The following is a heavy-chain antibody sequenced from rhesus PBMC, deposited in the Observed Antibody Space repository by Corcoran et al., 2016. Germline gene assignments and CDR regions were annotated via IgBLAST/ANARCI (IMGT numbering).Heavy chain of an antibody. Sequence: QVQLQESGPGLVKPSETLSLICAVSGYSLSSGYGWGWIRPPPRKGLGRLGYVGGSSGRNNYTPSLKSRVTISKDTSKNPFSLKLGSVTAADTAVYYCVRTPLYCTGSGCPGYGLDSWGQGVVVTVSS. CDR2: VGGSSGRN. D-gene: IGHD2-21*01. CDR3: VRTPLYCTGSGCPGYGLDS. J-gene: IGHJ6*01. V-gene: IGHV4-127*01. CDR1: GYSLSSGYG.